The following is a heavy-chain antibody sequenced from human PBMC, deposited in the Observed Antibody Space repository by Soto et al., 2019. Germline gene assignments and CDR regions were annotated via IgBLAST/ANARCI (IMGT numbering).Heavy chain of an antibody. CDR3: ARLAHGYFDY. Sequence: SESLSLTCTVSGGSISSYYWSWTRQPPGKGLEWIGYIYYSGSTNYNPSLKSRVTISVNTSKNQFSLKLSSVTAADTAVYYCARLAHGYFDYWGQGPLVTVSS. V-gene: IGHV4-59*08. CDR1: GGSISSYY. J-gene: IGHJ4*02. CDR2: IYYSGST.